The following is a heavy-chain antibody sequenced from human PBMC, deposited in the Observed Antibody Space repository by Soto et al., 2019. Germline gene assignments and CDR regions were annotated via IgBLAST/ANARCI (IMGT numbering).Heavy chain of an antibody. CDR2: IYHSGST. J-gene: IGHJ4*02. CDR3: ASGQQLVRNY. CDR1: GGSISSGGYS. Sequence: QLQLQESASGLVKPSQTLSLTCAVSGGSISSGGYSWSWIRQPPGKGLEWIGYIYHSGSTYYNPSLKSRVTISVDRYKNQFSLKLSSVTAADTAVYYCASGQQLVRNYWGQGTLVTFSS. D-gene: IGHD6-13*01. V-gene: IGHV4-30-2*01.